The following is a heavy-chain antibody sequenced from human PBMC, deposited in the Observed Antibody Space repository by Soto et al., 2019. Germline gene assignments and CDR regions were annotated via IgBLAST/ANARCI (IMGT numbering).Heavy chain of an antibody. CDR1: GYSFRNYW. V-gene: IGHV5-51*01. J-gene: IGHJ4*02. CDR3: VRSANSAWYIFDY. D-gene: IGHD6-19*01. Sequence: GESLKISCEGSGYSFRNYWIGWVRQVPGTGLEWVGIIYPGDSDTIYNPSFQGHVIISADKSINTAYLQWNSLKASDTAMYYCVRSANSAWYIFDYWGQGILVTVSS. CDR2: IYPGDSDT.